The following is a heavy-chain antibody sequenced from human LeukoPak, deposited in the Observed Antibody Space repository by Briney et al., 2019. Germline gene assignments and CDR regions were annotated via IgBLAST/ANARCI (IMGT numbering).Heavy chain of an antibody. Sequence: GGSLRLSCAASGFTFSSYSMDWVRQAPGKGLEWVSYISSSSSTIYYADSVKGRFTISRDNAKNSLYLQMNSLRAEDTAVYYCARGEAAAHAAYWGQGTLVTVSS. CDR2: ISSSSSTI. D-gene: IGHD6-13*01. J-gene: IGHJ4*02. V-gene: IGHV3-48*04. CDR1: GFTFSSYS. CDR3: ARGEAAAHAAY.